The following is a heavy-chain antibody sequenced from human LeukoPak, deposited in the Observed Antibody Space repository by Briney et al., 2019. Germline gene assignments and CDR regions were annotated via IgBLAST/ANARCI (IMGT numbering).Heavy chain of an antibody. D-gene: IGHD6-19*01. Sequence: GGSLRLSCAASGFTFTNYWMSWVRQAPGKGLEGVANIKQDGSEKYYFDSVRGRFAISRDNDKNSLYLQMNSLRAEATAVFYCARDVRGGWYFDYWGQGTLVTVSS. V-gene: IGHV3-7*01. J-gene: IGHJ4*02. CDR1: GFTFTNYW. CDR3: ARDVRGGWYFDY. CDR2: IKQDGSEK.